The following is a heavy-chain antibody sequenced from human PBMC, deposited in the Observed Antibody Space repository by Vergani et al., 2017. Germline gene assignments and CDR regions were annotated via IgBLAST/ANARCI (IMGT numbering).Heavy chain of an antibody. V-gene: IGHV3-7*01. CDR2: IKQDGSEK. CDR3: ARVHSSSWYTLGAFDI. J-gene: IGHJ3*02. CDR1: GFTFSSYW. Sequence: EVQLVESGGGLVQPGGSLRLSCAASGFTFSSYWMSWVRQAPGKGLEWVANIKQDGSEKYYVDSVKGRFTISRDNAKNSLYLQMTSLRAEDTAVYYCARVHSSSWYTLGAFDIWGQGTMVTVSS. D-gene: IGHD6-13*01.